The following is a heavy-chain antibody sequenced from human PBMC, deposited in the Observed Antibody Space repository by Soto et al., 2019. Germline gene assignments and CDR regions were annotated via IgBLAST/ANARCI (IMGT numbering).Heavy chain of an antibody. V-gene: IGHV3-33*01. D-gene: IGHD5-12*01. CDR1: GFTFSSYG. Sequence: PGGSLRLSCAASGFTFSSYGMHWVRQAPGKGLEWVAVIWYDGSNKYYADSVKGRFTISRDNSKNTLYLQMNSLRAEDTAVYYCAREWLRSEPLTFYYYGMDVWGQGTTVTVSS. CDR3: AREWLRSEPLTFYYYGMDV. J-gene: IGHJ6*02. CDR2: IWYDGSNK.